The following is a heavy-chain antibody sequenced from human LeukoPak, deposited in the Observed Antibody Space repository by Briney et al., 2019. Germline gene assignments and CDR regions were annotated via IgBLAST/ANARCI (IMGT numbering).Heavy chain of an antibody. V-gene: IGHV4-39*07. CDR3: ARGIIRWGLRGAFDI. CDR2: IYYSGST. Sequence: SETLSLTCTVSGGSISSRTYYWGWIRQPPGKGLEWIGRIYYSGSTYHNPSLKSRVTISVDTSKNQFSLKLSSVTAADTAVYYCARGIIRWGLRGAFDIWGQGTMVTVSS. J-gene: IGHJ3*02. CDR1: GGSISSRTYY. D-gene: IGHD3-10*01.